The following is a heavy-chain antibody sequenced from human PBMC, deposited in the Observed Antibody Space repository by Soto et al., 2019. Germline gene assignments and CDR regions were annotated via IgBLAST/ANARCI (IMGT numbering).Heavy chain of an antibody. CDR1: GGTFSSYA. V-gene: IGHV1-69*13. D-gene: IGHD6-25*01. Sequence: ASVKVSCKASGGTFSSYAISWVRQAPGQGLEWMGGIIPIFGTANYAQKFQGRVTITADESTSTAYMELSSLRSEDTAVYYCARGGEIFRQRRARKYYYSYGMDVWGKGTRVTVPS. J-gene: IGHJ6*04. CDR2: IIPIFGTA. CDR3: ARGGEIFRQRRARKYYYSYGMDV.